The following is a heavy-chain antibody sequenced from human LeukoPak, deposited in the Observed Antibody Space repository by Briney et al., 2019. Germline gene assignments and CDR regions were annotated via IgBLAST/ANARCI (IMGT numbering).Heavy chain of an antibody. D-gene: IGHD3-10*01. CDR1: GFTFSDYY. CDR2: ISSSGSTI. CDR3: AIGVSREYGSGSYVY. J-gene: IGHJ4*02. V-gene: IGHV3-11*01. Sequence: PGASLRLSCAASGFTFSDYYMSWIRQAPGKGLEWVSYISSSGSTIYYADSVKGRFTISRDNAKNSLYLQMNSLRAEDTAVYYCAIGVSREYGSGSYVYWGQGTLVTVSS.